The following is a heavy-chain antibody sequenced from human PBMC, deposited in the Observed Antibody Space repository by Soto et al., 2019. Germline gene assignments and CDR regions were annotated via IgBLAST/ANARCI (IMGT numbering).Heavy chain of an antibody. CDR2: FSGSGGDT. CDR3: AKDSCTTTSCSFDY. V-gene: IGHV3-23*01. J-gene: IGHJ4*02. CDR1: GFTFSTYA. D-gene: IGHD2-2*01. Sequence: GGSLRLSCAASGFTFSTYAMSWVRQAPGKGLEWLSTFSGSGGDTYYADSVKGRFTIFRDNSKNTLYLQMNSLRAEDTALYYCAKDSCTTTSCSFDYWGQGTQVTVSS.